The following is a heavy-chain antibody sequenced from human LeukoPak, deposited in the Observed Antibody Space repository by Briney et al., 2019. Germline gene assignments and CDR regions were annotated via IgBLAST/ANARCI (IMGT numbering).Heavy chain of an antibody. V-gene: IGHV3-23*01. CDR3: AKDISYESSASNFDY. J-gene: IGHJ4*02. Sequence: GGSLRLSCAASGFTFSGFAMSWVRRTPGKGLEWVSGISGSGDNTLYADSVKGRFTISRDNSKNTLYLEMNSLRAEDTAIYYCAKDISYESSASNFDYWGQGTLVTVSS. CDR1: GFTFSGFA. CDR2: ISGSGDNT. D-gene: IGHD3-22*01.